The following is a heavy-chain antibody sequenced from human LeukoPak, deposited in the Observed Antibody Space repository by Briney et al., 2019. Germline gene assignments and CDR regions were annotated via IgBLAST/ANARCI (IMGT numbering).Heavy chain of an antibody. CDR3: VRGQIGVSVIVH. CDR1: GVTFSDYW. Sequence: GGSLRLSCAVSGVTFSDYWMHWVRQVPGKGLVWVSRIKGDGSETNYADSVRGRFTISRDNAKNTLFLQMNSLRVEDTAVYYCVRGQIGVSVIVHWGQGTLVTVSS. CDR2: IKGDGSET. J-gene: IGHJ5*02. V-gene: IGHV3-74*01. D-gene: IGHD3-22*01.